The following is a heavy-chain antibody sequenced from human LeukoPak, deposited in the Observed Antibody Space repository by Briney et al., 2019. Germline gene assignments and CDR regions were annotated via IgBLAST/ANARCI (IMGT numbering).Heavy chain of an antibody. CDR1: GYTFTSYY. CDR2: INPSGGST. V-gene: IGHV1-46*01. CDR3: ARDLGFYDSSGYIKFDY. D-gene: IGHD3-22*01. J-gene: IGHJ4*02. Sequence: ASVKVSCKASGYTFTSYYMHWVRQAPGQGLEWMGIINPSGGSTSYAQKFQGRVTMTRDTSTSTVYMELSSLRSDDTAVYYCARDLGFYDSSGYIKFDYWGQGTLVTVSS.